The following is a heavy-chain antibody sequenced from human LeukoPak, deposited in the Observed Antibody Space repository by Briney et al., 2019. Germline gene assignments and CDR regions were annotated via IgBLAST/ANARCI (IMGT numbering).Heavy chain of an antibody. CDR1: GGSISSGGYP. Sequence: PSETLSLTCAVSGGSISSGGYPWSWIRQPPGKGLEWIGYIYHSGSTYYNPSLKSRVTISVDRSKNQFSLKLSSVTAADTAVYYCARDSWLAAAGTDLSHWYFDLWGRGTLVTVSS. D-gene: IGHD6-13*01. J-gene: IGHJ2*01. V-gene: IGHV4-30-2*01. CDR3: ARDSWLAAAGTDLSHWYFDL. CDR2: IYHSGST.